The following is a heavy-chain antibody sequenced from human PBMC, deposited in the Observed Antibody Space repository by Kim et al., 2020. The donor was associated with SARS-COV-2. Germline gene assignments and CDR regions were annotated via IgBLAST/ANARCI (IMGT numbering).Heavy chain of an antibody. J-gene: IGHJ4*02. D-gene: IGHD3-3*01. V-gene: IGHV3-53*01. Sequence: YARSVKSRFTISRDNSKNTLYRQMNSMRAEDTAVYYCARGYDFWSGYSDYWGQGTLVTVSS. CDR3: ARGYDFWSGYSDY.